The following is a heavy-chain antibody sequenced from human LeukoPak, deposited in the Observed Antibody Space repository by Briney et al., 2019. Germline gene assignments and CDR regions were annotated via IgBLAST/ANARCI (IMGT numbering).Heavy chain of an antibody. CDR3: ARGNPYSSSRGFDY. J-gene: IGHJ4*02. V-gene: IGHV4-39*07. D-gene: IGHD6-6*01. CDR2: IYHSGST. CDR1: GGSISSSSYY. Sequence: SETLSLTCTVSGGSISSSSYYWGWIRQPPGKGLEWIGSIYHSGSTYYNPSLKSRVTISVDTSKNQFSLKLSSVTAADTAVYYCARGNPYSSSRGFDYWGQGTLVTVSS.